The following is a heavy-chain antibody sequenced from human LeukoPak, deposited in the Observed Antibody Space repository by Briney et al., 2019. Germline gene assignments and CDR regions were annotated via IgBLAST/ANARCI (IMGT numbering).Heavy chain of an antibody. CDR1: GYTFTSYG. Sequence: ASVKVSCKASGYTFTSYGISWVRQAPGQGLEWMGWISAYNGNTNYAQKLQGRVTMTTDTSTGTAYMELRSLRSDDTAVYYCARDRLGDFWSGYYSAMIVADYWGQGTLVTVSS. CDR3: ARDRLGDFWSGYYSAMIVADY. CDR2: ISAYNGNT. J-gene: IGHJ4*02. V-gene: IGHV1-18*01. D-gene: IGHD3-3*01.